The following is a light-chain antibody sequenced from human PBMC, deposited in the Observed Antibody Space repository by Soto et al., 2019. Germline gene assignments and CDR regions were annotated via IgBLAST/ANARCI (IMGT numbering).Light chain of an antibody. CDR3: QQYNNWPPLYT. J-gene: IGKJ2*01. V-gene: IGKV3-15*01. CDR2: GAS. CDR1: QSVSSN. Sequence: EIVMTQSPATLSVSPGERATLSCRASQSVSSNLALYQQKPGQAPRLLIYGASTRATGIPARFSGSWSGTEFTLTISSLQYEDFAVYYCQQYNNWPPLYTFGQGTKLEIK.